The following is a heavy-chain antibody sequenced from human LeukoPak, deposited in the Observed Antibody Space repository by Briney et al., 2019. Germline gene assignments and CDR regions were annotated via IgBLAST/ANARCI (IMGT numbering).Heavy chain of an antibody. CDR2: ISGDGGST. CDR1: GFIFDNYA. J-gene: IGHJ4*02. V-gene: IGHV3-43*02. D-gene: IGHD6-19*01. Sequence: PGGSPRLSCAAPGFIFDNYAIHWVRQAPGKGLEWASLISGDGGSTFYADSVRGRFTISRDNTRKSLSLQMSSLRSEDTALYYCARESETSGWYDYWGQGTLVTVSS. CDR3: ARESETSGWYDY.